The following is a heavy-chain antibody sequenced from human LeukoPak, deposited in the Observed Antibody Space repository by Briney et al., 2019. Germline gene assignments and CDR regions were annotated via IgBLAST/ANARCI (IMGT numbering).Heavy chain of an antibody. V-gene: IGHV3-11*04. CDR3: ARESYYDSSGYSHDAFDI. D-gene: IGHD3-22*01. CDR2: ISSSGSTI. CDR1: GFTFSDYY. J-gene: IGHJ3*02. Sequence: GGSLRLSCAASGFTFSDYYMSWIRQAPGKGLEWVSYISSSGSTIYYADSVKGRFTISRDNAKNSLYLQTNSLRAEDTAVYYCARESYYDSSGYSHDAFDIWGQGTMVTVSS.